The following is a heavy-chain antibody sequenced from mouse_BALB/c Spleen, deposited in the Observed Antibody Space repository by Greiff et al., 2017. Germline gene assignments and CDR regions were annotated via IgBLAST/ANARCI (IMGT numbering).Heavy chain of an antibody. V-gene: IGHV1-69*02. D-gene: IGHD6-5*01. J-gene: IGHJ3*01. CDR3: TSAYIY. CDR1: GYTFTSYW. CDR2: IYPSDSYT. Sequence: QVQLQQPGAELVRPGASVKLSCKASGYTFTSYWINWVKQRPGQGLEWIGNIYPSDSYTNYNQKFKDKATLTVDKSSSTAYMQLSSPTSEDSAVYYCTSAYIYWGQGTLVTVSA.